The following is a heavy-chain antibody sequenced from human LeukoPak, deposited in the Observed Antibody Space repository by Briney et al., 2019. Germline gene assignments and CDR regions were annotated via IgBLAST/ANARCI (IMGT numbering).Heavy chain of an antibody. CDR2: INPSGGST. Sequence: ASVKVSCKASGYTFTSYYMHWVRQAPGQGLEWMGIINPSGGSTSYAQKFQGRVTMTRDMSTSTVYMELSSLRSEDTAVYYCATEYNTVTSFDYWGQGTLVTVSS. V-gene: IGHV1-46*01. D-gene: IGHD4-17*01. J-gene: IGHJ4*02. CDR3: ATEYNTVTSFDY. CDR1: GYTFTSYY.